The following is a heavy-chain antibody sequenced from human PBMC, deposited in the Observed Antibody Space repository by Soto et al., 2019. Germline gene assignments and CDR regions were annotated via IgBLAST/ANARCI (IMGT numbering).Heavy chain of an antibody. V-gene: IGHV1-18*04. Sequence: ASRKVSCEASGYTFTSYGISWVRQAPGQGLEWMGWISAYNGNTNYAQKLQGRVTMTTDTSTSTAYMELRSLRSDDTAVYYCARVGFEYSSSSRAFDIWGEGALVPV. J-gene: IGHJ3*02. CDR2: ISAYNGNT. CDR1: GYTFTSYG. D-gene: IGHD6-6*01. CDR3: ARVGFEYSSSSRAFDI.